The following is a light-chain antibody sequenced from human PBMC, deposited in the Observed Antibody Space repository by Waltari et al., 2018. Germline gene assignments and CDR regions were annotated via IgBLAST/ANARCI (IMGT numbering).Light chain of an antibody. CDR3: SSYTSNISWV. Sequence: QSALAQPASVSGIPGQSISISCTGTSSYIGGYYFVSWYQQHSGKTPKLILYDVTYRPSGISNRFSGSKSGNTASLTIYGLQAEDEAYYYCSSYTSNISWVFGGGTKLTVL. CDR1: SSYIGGYYF. CDR2: DVT. V-gene: IGLV2-14*03. J-gene: IGLJ3*02.